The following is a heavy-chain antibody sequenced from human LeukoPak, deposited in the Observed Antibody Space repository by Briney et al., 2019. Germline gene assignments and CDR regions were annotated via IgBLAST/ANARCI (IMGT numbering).Heavy chain of an antibody. Sequence: GGSLRLSCAASEFTFSNYAMAWVRQAPGKGLEWVSSITGTSSGTYYADSVKGRFTISRDNSKNTLYLQVNSLRAEDTAVYYCAKVFSTATTGREGFYFDYWGQGTLVTVSS. CDR2: ITGTSSGT. J-gene: IGHJ4*02. CDR1: EFTFSNYA. CDR3: AKVFSTATTGREGFYFDY. V-gene: IGHV3-23*01. D-gene: IGHD4-11*01.